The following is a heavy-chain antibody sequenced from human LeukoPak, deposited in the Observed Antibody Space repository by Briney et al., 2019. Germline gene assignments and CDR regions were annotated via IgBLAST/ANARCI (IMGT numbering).Heavy chain of an antibody. CDR3: ARGPTSRGVAFDY. D-gene: IGHD2-15*01. J-gene: IGHJ4*02. V-gene: IGHV3-48*03. CDR1: GFTFSSYE. CDR2: IIGSGDII. Sequence: GGSLRLSCSASGFTFSSYEMNWVRQAPEKGLGWISYIIGSGDIIYYADSVKGRFTISRDNAKNSLFLQMNSLTADDTAVYYCARGPTSRGVAFDYWGQGTLVTVSS.